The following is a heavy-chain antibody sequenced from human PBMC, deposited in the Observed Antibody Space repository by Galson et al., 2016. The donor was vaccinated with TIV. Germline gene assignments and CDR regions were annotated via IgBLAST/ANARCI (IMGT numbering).Heavy chain of an antibody. CDR2: IYYTGTT. CDR3: AREGSTVTMHHYFGLDV. CDR1: GYSISSGYY. D-gene: IGHD4-17*01. V-gene: IGHV4-38-2*02. Sequence: TLSLTCTVSGYSISSGYYWGWIRQSPGKGLEWMGSIYYTGTTYTNPSLKSRLALSVDTSNNQVPLRLSSVTAADTAVYYCAREGSTVTMHHYFGLDVWGQGATVIVSS. J-gene: IGHJ6*02.